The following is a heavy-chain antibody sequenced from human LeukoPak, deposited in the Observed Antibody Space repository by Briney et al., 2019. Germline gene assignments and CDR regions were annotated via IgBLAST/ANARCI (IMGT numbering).Heavy chain of an antibody. Sequence: GGSLRLSCATSGFNFSAYTMNWVRQAPGKGLDWVSSISPTTAYIHYADSMKGRFTISRDNARRSLYLQMNSPRVEDTAMYYCVSSLHGFSYGPGYWGQGTLVIVSS. CDR1: GFNFSAYT. CDR3: VSSLHGFSYGPGY. CDR2: ISPTTAYI. J-gene: IGHJ4*02. D-gene: IGHD3-10*01. V-gene: IGHV3-21*01.